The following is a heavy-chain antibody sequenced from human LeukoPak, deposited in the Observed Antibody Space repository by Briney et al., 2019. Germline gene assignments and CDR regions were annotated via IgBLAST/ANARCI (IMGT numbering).Heavy chain of an antibody. J-gene: IGHJ6*02. Sequence: SETLSLTCTVSGGSISSGGYYWSWIRQYPGKGLEWIGYIYYSGSTYYNPSLKSRVTISVDTSKNQFSLKLNSVTAADTAVYYCARDRNYYGMDVWGQGTTVTVSS. V-gene: IGHV4-31*03. CDR2: IYYSGST. CDR1: GGSISSGGYY. CDR3: ARDRNYYGMDV.